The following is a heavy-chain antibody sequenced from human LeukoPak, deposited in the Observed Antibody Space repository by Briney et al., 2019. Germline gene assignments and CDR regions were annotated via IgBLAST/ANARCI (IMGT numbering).Heavy chain of an antibody. J-gene: IGHJ4*02. CDR3: ARYSGSYHTTRFDY. D-gene: IGHD1-26*01. CDR2: IKQDGSEK. V-gene: IGHV3-7*01. CDR1: GFTFSSYW. Sequence: GGSLRLSCAASGFTFSSYWMSWVRQAPGKGLEWVANIKQDGSEKYYVDSVKGRFTISRDNAKNSLYLQMNSLRAEDTAVYYCARYSGSYHTTRFDYWGQGTLVTVSS.